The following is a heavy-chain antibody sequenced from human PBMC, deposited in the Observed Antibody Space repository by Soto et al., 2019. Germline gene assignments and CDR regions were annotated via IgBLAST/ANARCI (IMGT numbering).Heavy chain of an antibody. CDR2: INHSGST. J-gene: IGHJ3*02. V-gene: IGHV4-34*01. D-gene: IGHD7-27*01. CDR3: ARVTGALANDAFDI. CDR1: GGSFSGYY. Sequence: SETLSLTCAVYGGSFSGYYWSWIRQPPGKGLEWIGEINHSGSTNYNPSLKSRVTISVDTSKNQFSLKLSFVTAADTAVYYCARVTGALANDAFDIWGQGTMVTVSS.